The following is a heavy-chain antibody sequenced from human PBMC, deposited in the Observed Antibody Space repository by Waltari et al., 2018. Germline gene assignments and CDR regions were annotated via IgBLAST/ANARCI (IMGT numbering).Heavy chain of an antibody. CDR3: VGSRPKYYYGSGSYPLDAFDI. D-gene: IGHD3-10*01. V-gene: IGHV4-59*01. Sequence: QVQLQESGPGLVKPSETLSLTCTVSGGSISSYYWSWIRQPPGQGLEWIGYIYYSGSTNYNPSLKSRVTISVDTSKNQFSLKLSSVTAADTAVYYCVGSRPKYYYGSGSYPLDAFDIWGQGTMVTVSS. CDR2: IYYSGST. J-gene: IGHJ3*02. CDR1: GGSISSYY.